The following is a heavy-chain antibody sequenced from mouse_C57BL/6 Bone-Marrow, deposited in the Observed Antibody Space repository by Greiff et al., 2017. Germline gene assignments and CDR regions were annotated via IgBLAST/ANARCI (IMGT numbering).Heavy chain of an antibody. D-gene: IGHD1-1*01. V-gene: IGHV1-54*01. CDR2: INPGSGGT. CDR1: GYAFTNYL. J-gene: IGHJ3*01. Sequence: VQLQESGAELVRPGTSVTVSCKASGYAFTNYLIEWVKQRPGQGLEWIGVINPGSGGTTYNEKFKGKATLTADKSSSTAYMQLSSLTSEDSAVYFCAREIYYYGSSFLYWGQGTLVTVSA. CDR3: AREIYYYGSSFLY.